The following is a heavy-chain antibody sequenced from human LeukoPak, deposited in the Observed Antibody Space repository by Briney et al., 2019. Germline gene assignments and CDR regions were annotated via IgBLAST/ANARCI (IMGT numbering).Heavy chain of an antibody. CDR3: ARVHYYDTSGYPPDY. J-gene: IGHJ4*02. Sequence: PGGSLRLSCAASGFTFSDHYMNWLRQAPGKGLEGVSYISSGGSSVYYADSVKGRFTISRDNAKNSLFLQMNSLRAEDTAVYYCARVHYYDTSGYPPDYWGQGTLVTVSS. CDR1: GFTFSDHY. D-gene: IGHD3-22*01. V-gene: IGHV3-11*01. CDR2: ISSGGSSV.